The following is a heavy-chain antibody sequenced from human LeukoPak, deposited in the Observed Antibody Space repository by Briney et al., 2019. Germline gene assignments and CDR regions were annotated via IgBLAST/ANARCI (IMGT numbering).Heavy chain of an antibody. CDR1: GFTFRNYW. Sequence: GGSLRLSCEASGFTFRNYWMHWVRQAPGRGPVWVSRINSDGSGTTYAASVKGRFTISRDNAKNTLYLQMNSLRAEDTAMYYCGRSDGYSHFDFWGQGTLVTVSS. CDR2: INSDGSGT. J-gene: IGHJ4*02. V-gene: IGHV3-74*01. CDR3: GRSDGYSHFDF. D-gene: IGHD5-18*01.